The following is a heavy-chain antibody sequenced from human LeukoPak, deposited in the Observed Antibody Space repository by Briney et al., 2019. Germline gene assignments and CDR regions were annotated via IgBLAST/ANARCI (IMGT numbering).Heavy chain of an antibody. J-gene: IGHJ6*02. V-gene: IGHV3-48*02. CDR3: ARDDLRRYCSSTSCYIRGLIYGMDV. CDR1: GFTFSSYS. D-gene: IGHD2-2*02. Sequence: GGSLRLSCAASGFTFSSYSMNWVRQAPGKGLEWVSYISNSSSTIYYADSVKGRFTISRDNAKNSLYLQMNSLRDEDTAVYYCARDDLRRYCSSTSCYIRGLIYGMDVWGQGTTVTVSS. CDR2: ISNSSSTI.